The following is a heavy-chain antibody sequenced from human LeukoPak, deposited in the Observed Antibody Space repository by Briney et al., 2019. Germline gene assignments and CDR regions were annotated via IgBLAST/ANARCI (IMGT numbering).Heavy chain of an antibody. Sequence: GGSLRLSCAASGFTFSTYSMNWVRQAPGKGLQWVSSISSSSTYIYYADSVKGRFTISRDNAKNSLYLQMNSLRAEDTAVYYCAKDSPGSYGSGSHWGQGTTVTVSS. CDR1: GFTFSTYS. J-gene: IGHJ6*02. D-gene: IGHD3-10*01. CDR2: ISSSSTYI. CDR3: AKDSPGSYGSGSH. V-gene: IGHV3-21*04.